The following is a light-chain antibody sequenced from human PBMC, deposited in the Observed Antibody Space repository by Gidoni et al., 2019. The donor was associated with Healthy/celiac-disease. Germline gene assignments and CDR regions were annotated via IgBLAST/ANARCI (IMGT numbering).Light chain of an antibody. Sequence: EIVLTQSPATLSLSPGERATLSCRASQSVSSYLAWYQQKPGQAPRLLIYDASTWATGIPARFSGSVSGTDFTLTISSLEPVDFAVYYCQQRSNWFTFGPGTKVDIK. V-gene: IGKV3-11*01. CDR2: DAS. CDR1: QSVSSY. J-gene: IGKJ3*01. CDR3: QQRSNWFT.